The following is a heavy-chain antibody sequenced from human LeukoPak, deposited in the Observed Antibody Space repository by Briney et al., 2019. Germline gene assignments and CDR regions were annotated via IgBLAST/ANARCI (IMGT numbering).Heavy chain of an antibody. CDR1: GGSISSYY. V-gene: IGHV4-59*01. CDR3: ARGEVVGDAFDI. D-gene: IGHD2-15*01. Sequence: PSETLSLTCTVSGGSISSYYWSWIRQPPGKGLEWIGYIYYSGSTNYNPSLKSRVTISVDTSKNQFSLKLSSVTAADTAVYYCARGEVVGDAFDIWGQGTMVTVSS. CDR2: IYYSGST. J-gene: IGHJ3*02.